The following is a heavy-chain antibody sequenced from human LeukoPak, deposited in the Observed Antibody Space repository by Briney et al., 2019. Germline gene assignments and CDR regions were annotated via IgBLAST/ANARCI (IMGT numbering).Heavy chain of an antibody. CDR2: IRYDGSNK. J-gene: IGHJ3*02. CDR1: GFTFSSYG. CDR3: AKGVKLGYCSSTSCFAFDI. Sequence: GGSLRLSCAASGFTFSSYGMHWVRQAPGKGLEWVAFIRYDGSNKYYADSVKGRFTISRDNSKNTLCLQMNSLRAEDTAVYCCAKGVKLGYCSSTSCFAFDIWGQGTMVTVSS. V-gene: IGHV3-30*02. D-gene: IGHD2-2*01.